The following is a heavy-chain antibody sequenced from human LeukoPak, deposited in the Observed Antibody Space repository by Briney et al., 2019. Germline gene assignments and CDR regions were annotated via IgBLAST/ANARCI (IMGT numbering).Heavy chain of an antibody. J-gene: IGHJ6*03. CDR1: GFTFSSYW. D-gene: IGHD3-10*01. V-gene: IGHV3-7*01. Sequence: GGSLRLSCAASGFTFSSYWMSWVRQAPGKGLEWVANIKQDGSERYYVDSVKGRFTISRDNAKNSLYLQMNSLRAEDTAVYYCARGGINAFYYYYYMDVWGKGTTVTISS. CDR2: IKQDGSER. CDR3: ARGGINAFYYYYYMDV.